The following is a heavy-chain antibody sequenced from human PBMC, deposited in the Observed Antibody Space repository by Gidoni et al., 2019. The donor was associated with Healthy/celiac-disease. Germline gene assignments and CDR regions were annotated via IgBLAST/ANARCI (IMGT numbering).Heavy chain of an antibody. CDR3: ARGSLWAVTHFDY. J-gene: IGHJ4*02. CDR2: ISTGGST. CDR1: GCTVSGNY. Sequence: EVQRVETGGGLIQPGGSLRHACAAAGCTVSGNYMGWVRQAPGKGLEWVSVISTGGSTYSAASVNGRFTISIDNSQNTLYLPLNSLRADDTAVYYCARGSLWAVTHFDYWGQGTLVTVSS. V-gene: IGHV3-53*02. D-gene: IGHD4-4*01.